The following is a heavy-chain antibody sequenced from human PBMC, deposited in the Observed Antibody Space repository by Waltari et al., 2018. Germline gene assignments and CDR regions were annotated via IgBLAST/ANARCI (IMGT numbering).Heavy chain of an antibody. CDR2: INHSGST. CDR1: GGSFSGYY. J-gene: IGHJ4*02. Sequence: QVQLQQWGAGLLKPSETLSLTCAVYGGSFSGYYWSWFRQPPGTGLEWIGEINHSGSTNYNPSLKSRVTISVDTSKNQFSLKLSSVTAADTAVYYCARRSRPRYYDSSGYYYFDYWGQGTLVTVSS. V-gene: IGHV4-34*01. D-gene: IGHD3-22*01. CDR3: ARRSRPRYYDSSGYYYFDY.